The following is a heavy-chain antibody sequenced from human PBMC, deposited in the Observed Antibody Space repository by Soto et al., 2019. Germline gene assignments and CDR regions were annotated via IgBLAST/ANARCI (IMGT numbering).Heavy chain of an antibody. CDR3: ANWSGDSSGYLIPAFDI. Sequence: ASVKVSCKASGYTFTGYYMHWVRQAPGQGLEWMGWINPNSGGTNYAQKFQGRVTMTRDTSISTAYMELSRLRSDDTAVYYCANWSGDSSGYLIPAFDIWGQGTMVTVSS. D-gene: IGHD3-22*01. CDR1: GYTFTGYY. J-gene: IGHJ3*02. CDR2: INPNSGGT. V-gene: IGHV1-2*02.